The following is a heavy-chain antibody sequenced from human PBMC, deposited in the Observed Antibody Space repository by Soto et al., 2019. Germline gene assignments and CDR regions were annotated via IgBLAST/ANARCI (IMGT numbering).Heavy chain of an antibody. CDR3: ARVPLGNYYDSSGYSRSFDY. D-gene: IGHD3-22*01. CDR2: IYYSGST. Sequence: PCATQSLTCPVSGGSISSSSYYWGWIRQPPGKGLEWIGSIYYSGSTYYNPSLKSRVTISVDTSKNQFSLKLSSVTAADTAVYYCARVPLGNYYDSSGYSRSFDYWGQGTLVTVSS. J-gene: IGHJ4*02. V-gene: IGHV4-39*01. CDR1: GGSISSSSYY.